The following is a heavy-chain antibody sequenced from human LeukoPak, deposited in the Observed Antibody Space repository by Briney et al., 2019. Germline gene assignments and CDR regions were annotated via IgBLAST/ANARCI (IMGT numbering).Heavy chain of an antibody. D-gene: IGHD6-6*01. CDR3: ARSSYSSSSSV. CDR1: GFTFSGFW. CDR2: INSDGSEG. V-gene: IGHV3-7*03. Sequence: GGSLRLSCAVSGFTFSGFWMSLSRQAPGKGLEWVASINSDGSEGYYADVVKGRFTISRDNAKNSLYLQINSLRAEDTAVYYCARSSYSSSSSVWGQGTKVTVSS. J-gene: IGHJ3*01.